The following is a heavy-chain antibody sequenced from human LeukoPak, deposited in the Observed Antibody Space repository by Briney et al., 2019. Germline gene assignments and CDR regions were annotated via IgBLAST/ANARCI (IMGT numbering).Heavy chain of an antibody. D-gene: IGHD3-22*01. V-gene: IGHV2-70*11. Sequence: SGPALVKPTQTLTLTCTFSGFSLSTSGMCVSWIRQPPGKALEWLARIDWDDDKYYSTSLKTRLTISKDTSKNQVVLTMTNMDPEDTATYYCARSTYYYDSSGYYPDYWGQGTLVTVSS. J-gene: IGHJ4*02. CDR1: GFSLSTSGMC. CDR3: ARSTYYYDSSGYYPDY. CDR2: IDWDDDK.